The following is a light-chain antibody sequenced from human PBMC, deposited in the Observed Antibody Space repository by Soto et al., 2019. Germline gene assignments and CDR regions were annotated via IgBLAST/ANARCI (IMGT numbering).Light chain of an antibody. CDR2: VAS. J-gene: IGKJ3*01. Sequence: EIVLTQSPGTMSVSPGERVTLSCRASQSVSSNFLAWHQQKPGQAPRLLIYVASSRAGGIPARFRGSGSGTDFTLTIYSLEPEDFAVYSCQQYGSAPFTFGPGTKVDVK. V-gene: IGKV3-20*01. CDR3: QQYGSAPFT. CDR1: QSVSSNF.